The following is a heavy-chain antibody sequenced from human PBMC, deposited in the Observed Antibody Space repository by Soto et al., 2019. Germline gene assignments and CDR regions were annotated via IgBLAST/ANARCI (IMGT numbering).Heavy chain of an antibody. CDR2: IRSKANSYAT. CDR3: TVSYSSRGY. V-gene: IGHV3-73*01. D-gene: IGHD6-19*01. Sequence: GGSLRLSCAASGFTFSGSAMHWVRQASGKGLEWVGRIRSKANSYATAYDASVKGRFTISRDDSKNTAYLQMNSLKTEDTAVYYCTVSYSSRGYWGQGTLVTVSS. J-gene: IGHJ4*02. CDR1: GFTFSGSA.